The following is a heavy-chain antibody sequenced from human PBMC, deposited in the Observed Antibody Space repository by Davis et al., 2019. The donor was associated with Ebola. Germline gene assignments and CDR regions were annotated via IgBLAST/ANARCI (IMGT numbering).Heavy chain of an antibody. J-gene: IGHJ6*02. CDR2: IYPGDSDT. D-gene: IGHD6-6*01. CDR3: ARLDSSSFDYYYGMDV. Sequence: GGSLRLSCKGSGYSFTSYWIGWVRQMPGKGLEWMGIIYPGDSDTRYSPSFQGQVTISADKSISTAYLQWSSLKASDTAMYYCARLDSSSFDYYYGMDVWGQGTTVTVSS. V-gene: IGHV5-51*01. CDR1: GYSFTSYW.